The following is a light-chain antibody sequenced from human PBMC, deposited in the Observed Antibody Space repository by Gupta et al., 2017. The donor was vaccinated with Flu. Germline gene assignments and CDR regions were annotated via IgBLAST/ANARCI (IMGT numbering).Light chain of an antibody. CDR2: DAS. J-gene: IGKJ5*01. CDR1: QSVSSY. CDR3: QQRRSWPIT. V-gene: IGKV3-11*01. Sequence: CGASQSVSSYLAWYQQKPGQAPRLLIYDASNRATGIPARFSGSGSGTDFTLTISSLEPEDFAVYYCQQRRSWPITFGQGTRLEIK.